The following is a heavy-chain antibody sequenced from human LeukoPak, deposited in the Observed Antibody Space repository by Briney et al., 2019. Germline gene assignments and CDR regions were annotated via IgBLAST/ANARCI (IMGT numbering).Heavy chain of an antibody. CDR3: ARDVSLAGTFYFDY. J-gene: IGHJ4*02. D-gene: IGHD6-19*01. Sequence: ASVKVSCKASGYTFTGYYMHWVRQAPGQGLEWMGWINPNSGGTNYAQKFQGRVTMTRDTSISTAYMELSRLRSDDTAVYYCARDVSLAGTFYFDYWGQGTLVTVSS. V-gene: IGHV1-2*02. CDR2: INPNSGGT. CDR1: GYTFTGYY.